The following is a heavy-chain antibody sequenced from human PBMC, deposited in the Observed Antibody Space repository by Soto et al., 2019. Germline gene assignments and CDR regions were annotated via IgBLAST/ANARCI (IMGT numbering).Heavy chain of an antibody. CDR1: GGSMSRGGQS. J-gene: IGHJ6*02. D-gene: IGHD3-10*01. CDR3: ARAPPGPSPRWDV. V-gene: IGHV4-30-2*01. Sequence: QVVLQESGPGLVKPSQTLSLTCAVSGGSMSRGGQSWSWIRQPPGNGLEGLGFIYYTGSTYYNPSLQSRVTLSVARSKNQFSLNLTSVTAADTAMYFCARAPPGPSPRWDVWGQGTTVTVSS. CDR2: IYYTGST.